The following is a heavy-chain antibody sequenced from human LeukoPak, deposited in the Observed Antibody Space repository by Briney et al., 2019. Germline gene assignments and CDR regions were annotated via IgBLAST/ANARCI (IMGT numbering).Heavy chain of an antibody. CDR2: IIPIFGTA. CDR1: GYTFTGYY. Sequence: GASVKVSCKASGYTFTGYYMHWVRQAPGQGLEWMGGIIPIFGTANYAQKFQGRVTITADKSTSTAYMELSSLRSEDTAVYYCARARTMATIGYWYFDLWGRGTLVTVSS. D-gene: IGHD5-24*01. J-gene: IGHJ2*01. CDR3: ARARTMATIGYWYFDL. V-gene: IGHV1-69*06.